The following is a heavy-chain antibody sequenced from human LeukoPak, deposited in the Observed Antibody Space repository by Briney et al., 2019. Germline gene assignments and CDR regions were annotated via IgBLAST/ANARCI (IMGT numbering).Heavy chain of an antibody. Sequence: GGSLRLSCAASGFTFSSYAMHWVRQAPGKGLEWVAVISCDGSNKYYADSVKGRFTISRDNSKNTLYLQMNSLRAEDTAVYYCARGQEWLRFDYWGQGTLVTVSS. D-gene: IGHD5-12*01. CDR2: ISCDGSNK. J-gene: IGHJ4*02. V-gene: IGHV3-30-3*01. CDR3: ARGQEWLRFDY. CDR1: GFTFSSYA.